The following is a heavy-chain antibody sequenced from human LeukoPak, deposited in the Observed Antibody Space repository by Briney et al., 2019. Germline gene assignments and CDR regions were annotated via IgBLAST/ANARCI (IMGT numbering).Heavy chain of an antibody. V-gene: IGHV4-39*01. Sequence: ETLSLTCTVSGGSISSSSYYWGWIRQPPGKGLEWIGSSHYSGNTYHNPSLESRVTISVDSSKNQLSLMLSSVTAADTAVYYCARLYDSSAFYPFDQWGQGTLVTVSS. J-gene: IGHJ4*02. D-gene: IGHD3-22*01. CDR1: GGSISSSSYY. CDR2: SHYSGNT. CDR3: ARLYDSSAFYPFDQ.